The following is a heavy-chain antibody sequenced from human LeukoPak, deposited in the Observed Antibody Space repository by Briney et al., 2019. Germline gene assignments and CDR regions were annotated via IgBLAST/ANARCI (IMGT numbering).Heavy chain of an antibody. CDR2: ISWNSDNI. CDR3: VKDGGSYGSGSNSFSN. J-gene: IGHJ4*02. Sequence: GGSLRLSCAASGFTFDDSAMHWVRQNPEKGLEWVSGISWNSDNIAYVDSVKGRFTISRDNRKNSLYLQMDSLRPEDTALYYCVKDGGSYGSGSNSFSNWGQGTLVIVS. CDR1: GFTFDDSA. V-gene: IGHV3-9*01. D-gene: IGHD3-10*01.